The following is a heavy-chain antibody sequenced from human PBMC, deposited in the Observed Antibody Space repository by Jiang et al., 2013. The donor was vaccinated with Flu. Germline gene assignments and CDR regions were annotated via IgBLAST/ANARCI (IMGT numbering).Heavy chain of an antibody. CDR2: IDWDDDK. CDR1: GFSLSTSGMC. Sequence: KPTQTLTLTCTFSGFSLSTSGMCVSWIRQPPGKALEWLARIDWDDDKYYSTSLKTRLTISKDTSKNXVVLTMTNMDHVDTATYYCARIYSGSYGMDVWGQGTTVTVSS. CDR3: ARIYSGSYGMDV. D-gene: IGHD2-15*01. J-gene: IGHJ6*02. V-gene: IGHV2-70*11.